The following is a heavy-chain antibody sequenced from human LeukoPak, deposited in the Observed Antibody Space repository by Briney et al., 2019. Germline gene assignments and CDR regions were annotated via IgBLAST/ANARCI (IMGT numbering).Heavy chain of an antibody. J-gene: IGHJ5*02. V-gene: IGHV1-18*01. CDR1: GGTFSSYA. D-gene: IGHD6-13*01. CDR2: IHIYRGNT. Sequence: ASAKVSCKASGGTFSSYAISWVRQAPGQGLEWMGWIHIYRGNTNYAQKFQGRVTMTTDTPTSTVYMEVRGLRSDDTAMYYCARDVGITVADSFDPWGQGTLVTVSS. CDR3: ARDVGITVADSFDP.